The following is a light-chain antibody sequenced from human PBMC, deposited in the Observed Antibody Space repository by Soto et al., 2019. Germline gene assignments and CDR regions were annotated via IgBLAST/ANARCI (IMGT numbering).Light chain of an antibody. V-gene: IGKV1-5*03. CDR1: QSISSW. J-gene: IGKJ1*01. CDR3: QQFYNYPRT. Sequence: DIQMTQSPSTLSASVGDRVTITCRASQSISSWLAWYQQKPGKAPKLLVYKASSLESGVPSRFSGSGSGTEFTLTITSLQPDDFATYYCQQFYNYPRTFGQGTKVDIK. CDR2: KAS.